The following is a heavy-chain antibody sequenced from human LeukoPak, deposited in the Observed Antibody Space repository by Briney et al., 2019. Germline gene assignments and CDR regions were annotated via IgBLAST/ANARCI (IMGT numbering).Heavy chain of an antibody. CDR1: GGSISSSSYY. V-gene: IGHV4-39*01. J-gene: IGHJ4*02. D-gene: IGHD3-22*01. CDR3: ASPAEMYYYDSSGYYPNYFDY. Sequence: SETLFLTCTVSGGSISSSSYYWGWIRQPPGKGLEWIGSIYYSGSTYYNPSLKSRVTISVDTSKNQFSLKLSSVTAADTAVYYCASPAEMYYYDSSGYYPNYFDYWGQGTLVTVSS. CDR2: IYYSGST.